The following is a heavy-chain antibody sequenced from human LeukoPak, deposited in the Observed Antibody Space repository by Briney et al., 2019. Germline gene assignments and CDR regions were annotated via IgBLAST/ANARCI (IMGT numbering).Heavy chain of an antibody. Sequence: SVKVSCKASGGTFSSYAIRWVRPAPGQGLGWMGRIIPILGIANYAQKFQGRVTITADKSTSTAYMELRSLRSDDTAVYYCARAEEYDYVWGSYRYPSDRIDYWGQGTLVTVSS. V-gene: IGHV1-69*04. D-gene: IGHD3-16*02. CDR1: GGTFSSYA. CDR3: ARAEEYDYVWGSYRYPSDRIDY. J-gene: IGHJ4*02. CDR2: IIPILGIA.